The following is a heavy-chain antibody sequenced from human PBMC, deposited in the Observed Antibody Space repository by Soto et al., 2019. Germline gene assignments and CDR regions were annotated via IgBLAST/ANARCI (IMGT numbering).Heavy chain of an antibody. CDR2: ISNDGNHE. V-gene: IGHV3-30*18. D-gene: IGHD3-16*01. CDR3: AKTITAFGGSSIGRGALLDY. Sequence: QVQLVESGGGVVQPGRSLRLSCAASGFTFSAFGMHWVRQAPGKGLEWVAVISNDGNHEYYADSVKGRFSISRDNSKNTCYMKMNSVCSEDTVVYFCAKTITAFGGSSIGRGALLDYRGQGILVTVSS. J-gene: IGHJ4*02. CDR1: GFTFSAFG.